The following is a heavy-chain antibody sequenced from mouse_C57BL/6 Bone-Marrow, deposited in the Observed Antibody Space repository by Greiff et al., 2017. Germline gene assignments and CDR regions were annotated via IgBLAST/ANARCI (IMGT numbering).Heavy chain of an antibody. D-gene: IGHD2-1*01. CDR1: GFHIKDYY. V-gene: IGHV14-2*01. CDR2: IDPEDGET. J-gene: IGHJ3*01. Sequence: VQLQQSGAELVKPGASVKLSCTASGFHIKDYYMHWVKQRTEQGLEWIGRIDPEDGETKYAPNFQGKATITADPSSNTAYRQLSSLTSEDTAVYYCARDGNYPWFAYWGQGTLVTVSA. CDR3: ARDGNYPWFAY.